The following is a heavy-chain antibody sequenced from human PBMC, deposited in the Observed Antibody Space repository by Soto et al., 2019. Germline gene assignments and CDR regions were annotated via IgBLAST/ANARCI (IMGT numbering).Heavy chain of an antibody. V-gene: IGHV3-7*04. CDR2: IKEDGSGK. CDR1: GFTFSSYW. J-gene: IGHJ4*02. Sequence: EVQLVESGGGLIQPGVSLRLSCAASGFTFSSYWMYWVRQAPGKGLEWVATIKEDGSGKFSVDQLKGRFTISRDNAKNSLYLQMNSLGAVDTAVYYCARVALAGRGTDYRGQGTLVTVSS. CDR3: ARVALAGRGTDY. D-gene: IGHD3-16*01.